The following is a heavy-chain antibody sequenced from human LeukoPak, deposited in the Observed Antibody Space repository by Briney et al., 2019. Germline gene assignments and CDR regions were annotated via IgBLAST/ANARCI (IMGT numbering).Heavy chain of an antibody. CDR1: GFTFSSYE. J-gene: IGHJ3*02. V-gene: IGHV3-48*03. Sequence: GGSLRLSCAASGFTFSSYEMNWVRQAPGKGLERVSYISSSGSTIYYADSVKGRFTISRDNAKNSLYLQMNSLRAEDTAVYYCARGIKEWELSDDVGFDIWGQGTMVTVSS. CDR2: ISSSGSTI. CDR3: ARGIKEWELSDDVGFDI. D-gene: IGHD1-26*01.